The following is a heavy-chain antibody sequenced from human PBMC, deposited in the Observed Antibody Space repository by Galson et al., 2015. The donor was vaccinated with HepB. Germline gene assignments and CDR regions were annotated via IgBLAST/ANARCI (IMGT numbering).Heavy chain of an antibody. CDR3: ARETGDSSGDAGDY. V-gene: IGHV3-21*01. Sequence: SLRLSCAASGFTFSSYRMNWVRQAPGKGLEWVSSISSSSSYIYYADSVKGRFTISRDNAKNSLYLQMNSLRAEDTAVYYCARETGDSSGDAGDYWGQGTLVTVSS. J-gene: IGHJ4*02. CDR2: ISSSSSYI. CDR1: GFTFSSYR. D-gene: IGHD3-22*01.